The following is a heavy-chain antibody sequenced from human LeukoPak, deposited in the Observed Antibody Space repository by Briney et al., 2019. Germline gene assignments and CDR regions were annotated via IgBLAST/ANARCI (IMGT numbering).Heavy chain of an antibody. J-gene: IGHJ3*02. CDR2: LKSKTDGGTT. CDR1: GFTLTDAW. CDR3: TKFFLGRRDYVWERYRYLAFDI. D-gene: IGHD3-16*02. Sequence: GRSLRLSCAASGFTLTDAWVSWVRQPPGKGLEWVGHLKSKTDGGTTDYAAPVKGRITISRDGSKNTLYLQMNSLKTEDTAVYYCTKFFLGRRDYVWERYRYLAFDIWGHGTMVTVSS. V-gene: IGHV3-15*01.